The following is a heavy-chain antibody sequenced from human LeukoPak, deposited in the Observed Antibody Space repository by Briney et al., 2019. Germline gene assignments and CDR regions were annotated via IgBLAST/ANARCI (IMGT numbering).Heavy chain of an antibody. J-gene: IGHJ4*02. Sequence: ASVKVSCKASGYTFTGYYMHWVRQAPGQGLEWMGRINPNSGGTNYARKFQGRVTMTRDTSISTAYMELSRLRSDDTAVYYCARVVEYCSGGSCYYFDYWGQGTLVTVSS. CDR1: GYTFTGYY. D-gene: IGHD2-15*01. V-gene: IGHV1-2*06. CDR3: ARVVEYCSGGSCYYFDY. CDR2: INPNSGGT.